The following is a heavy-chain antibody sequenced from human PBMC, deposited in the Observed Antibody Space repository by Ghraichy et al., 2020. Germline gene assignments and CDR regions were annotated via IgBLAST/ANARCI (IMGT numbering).Heavy chain of an antibody. Sequence: SETLSLTCTVSGGSISSYYWSWIRQPPGKGLEWIGYIYYSGSTNYNPSLKSRVTISVDTSKNQFSLKLSSVTAADTAVYYCARGFSNYNEAIDYWGQGTLVTVSS. D-gene: IGHD4-11*01. CDR1: GGSISSYY. V-gene: IGHV4-59*01. CDR2: IYYSGST. J-gene: IGHJ4*02. CDR3: ARGFSNYNEAIDY.